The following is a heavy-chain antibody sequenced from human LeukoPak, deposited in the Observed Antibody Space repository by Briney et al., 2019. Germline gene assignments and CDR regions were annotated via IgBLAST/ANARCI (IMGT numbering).Heavy chain of an antibody. V-gene: IGHV4-38-2*01. CDR3: ARRYDFWSGLSAYFDY. CDR1: GYSISSGYY. CDR2: IYHSGST. Sequence: SKTLSLTCAVSGYSISSGYYWGWIRQPPGKGLEWIGSIYHSGSTYYNPSLKSRVTISVDTSKNQFSLKLSSVTAADTAVYYCARRYDFWSGLSAYFDYWGQGTLVTVSS. J-gene: IGHJ4*02. D-gene: IGHD3-3*01.